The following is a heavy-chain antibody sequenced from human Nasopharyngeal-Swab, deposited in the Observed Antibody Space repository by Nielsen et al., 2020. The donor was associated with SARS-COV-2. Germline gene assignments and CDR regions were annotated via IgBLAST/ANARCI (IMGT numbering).Heavy chain of an antibody. CDR1: GGSISSGGYY. CDR3: ARILTIFGVVASYYFDY. Sequence: SETLSLTCTVSGGSISSGGYYWSWIRQHPGKGLEWIGYIYYSGSTNYNPSLKSRVTISVDTSKNQFSLKLSSVTAADTAVYYCARILTIFGVVASYYFDYWGQGTLVTVSS. J-gene: IGHJ4*02. V-gene: IGHV4-61*08. CDR2: IYYSGST. D-gene: IGHD3-3*01.